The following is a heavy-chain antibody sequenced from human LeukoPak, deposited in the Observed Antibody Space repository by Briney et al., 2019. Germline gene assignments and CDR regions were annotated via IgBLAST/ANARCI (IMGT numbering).Heavy chain of an antibody. CDR3: ARDSTMVRGGVTYYFDY. V-gene: IGHV3-53*01. D-gene: IGHD3-10*01. J-gene: IGHJ4*02. CDR2: IYSGGST. Sequence: GGSLRLSCAASGFTVSSNYMGWVRQAPGKGLEWVSVIYSGGSTYYADSVKGRFTISRDNSKNTLYLQMNSLRAEDTAVYYCARDSTMVRGGVTYYFDYWGQGTLVTVSS. CDR1: GFTVSSNY.